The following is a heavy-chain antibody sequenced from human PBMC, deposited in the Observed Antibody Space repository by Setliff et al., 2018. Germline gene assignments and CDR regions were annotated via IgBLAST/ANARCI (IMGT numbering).Heavy chain of an antibody. V-gene: IGHV1-24*01. J-gene: IGHJ1*01. Sequence: ASVKVSCKVSGSTLPDLSMHWVRLAPGRGLERMGGYDPGEGKIVYADKFQGRVTLTEDTSTDTFYMELRSLRFDDTAVYYCAAVRGVIIMNVFRFDSWGQGTLVTVSS. CDR3: AAVRGVIIMNVFRFDS. CDR2: YDPGEGKI. CDR1: GSTLPDLS. D-gene: IGHD3-10*01.